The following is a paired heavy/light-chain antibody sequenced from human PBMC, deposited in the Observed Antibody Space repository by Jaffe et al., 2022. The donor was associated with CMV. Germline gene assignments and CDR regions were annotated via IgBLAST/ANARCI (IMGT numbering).Heavy chain of an antibody. J-gene: IGHJ4*02. CDR3: ARLGGYSGYADFDY. CDR1: GYRFTNYW. CDR2: IYPADSDT. Sequence: EVQLVQSGAVVKKPGESLKISCKGSGYRFTNYWIAWVRQMPGKGLEWMGIIYPADSDTRYSPSFQGQVSISADKSISTAYLQWSSLKASDTAMYYCARLGGYSGYADFDYWGQGTLVTVSS. V-gene: IGHV5-51*01. D-gene: IGHD5-12*01.
Light chain of an antibody. V-gene: IGLV2-14*01. CDR3: CSYSSTTSRV. CDR2: DVS. Sequence: QSALTQPASVSGSPGQSITISCTGTSSDVGAYNSVSWYQQHPGKAPKLMIYDVSNRPSGVSNRFSGSKSDNTASLTISGLQAEDEAHYFCCSYSSTTSRVFGGGTKLTVL. J-gene: IGLJ3*02. CDR1: SSDVGAYNS.